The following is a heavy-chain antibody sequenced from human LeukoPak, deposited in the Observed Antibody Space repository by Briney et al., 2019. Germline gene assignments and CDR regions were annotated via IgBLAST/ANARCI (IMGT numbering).Heavy chain of an antibody. Sequence: GGSLRLSCGASGFTFSVHWMSWARQAPGKGLEWVANIKQDGSEKYYVDSVKGRFTISRDNARKSLYLQMNSLRAEDTAVYYCARDSTGQSDNFDIWGQGTMVTVSS. V-gene: IGHV3-7*01. D-gene: IGHD2-8*02. CDR1: GFTFSVHW. CDR3: ARDSTGQSDNFDI. CDR2: IKQDGSEK. J-gene: IGHJ3*02.